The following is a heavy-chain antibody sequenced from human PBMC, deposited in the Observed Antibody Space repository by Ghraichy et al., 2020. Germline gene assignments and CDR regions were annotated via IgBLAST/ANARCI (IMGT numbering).Heavy chain of an antibody. CDR3: ARAARITIFGVVEDANAFDI. Sequence: LSLTCAVSGGSISSGGYSWSWIRQPPGKGLEWIGYIYHSGSTYYNPSLKSRVTISVDRSKNQFSLKLSSVTAADTAVYYCARAARITIFGVVEDANAFDIWGQGTMVTVSS. J-gene: IGHJ3*02. D-gene: IGHD3-3*01. CDR2: IYHSGST. CDR1: GGSISSGGYS. V-gene: IGHV4-30-2*01.